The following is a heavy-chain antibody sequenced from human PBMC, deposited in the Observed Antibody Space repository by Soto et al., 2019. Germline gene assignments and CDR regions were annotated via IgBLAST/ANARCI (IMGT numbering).Heavy chain of an antibody. V-gene: IGHV3-23*02. J-gene: IGHJ5*01. D-gene: IGHD1-1*01. CDR1: GLTFSVYA. CDR3: VKGGTYHVGNFAS. Sequence: PGGSLRLSCAASGLTFSVYAMSWVRQAPGMGLEWVSGIGGSAGFTYFGDSAKGRFSISRDNSKNMVFLEMNNLRAEDTAVYYCVKGGTYHVGNFASWGQGTLVPVSS. CDR2: IGGSAGFT.